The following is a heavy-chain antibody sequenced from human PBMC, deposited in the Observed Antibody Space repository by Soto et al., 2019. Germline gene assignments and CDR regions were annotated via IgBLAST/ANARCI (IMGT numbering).Heavy chain of an antibody. CDR1: GGTFSSYA. J-gene: IGHJ6*02. D-gene: IGHD5-18*01. CDR2: IIPIFGTA. V-gene: IGHV1-69*13. Sequence: ASVKVSCKASGGTFSSYAISWVRQAPGQGLEWMGGIIPIFGTANYAQKFQGRVTITADESTSTAYMELSSLRSEDTAVYYCARDMRGYSYGPRGGMDVWGQGTTVTVSS. CDR3: ARDMRGYSYGPRGGMDV.